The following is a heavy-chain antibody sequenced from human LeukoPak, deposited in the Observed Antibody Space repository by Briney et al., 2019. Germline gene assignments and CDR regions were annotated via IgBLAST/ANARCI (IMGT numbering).Heavy chain of an antibody. V-gene: IGHV3-11*06. Sequence: GGSLRLSCAASGFTFSDYYMSWIRQAPGKGLEWVSYISSSSSYTNYADSVEGRFTISRDNAKNSLYLQMNSLRAEDTAVYYCARAYSSGWYGDYWGQGTLVTVSS. CDR1: GFTFSDYY. J-gene: IGHJ4*02. CDR2: ISSSSSYT. D-gene: IGHD6-19*01. CDR3: ARAYSSGWYGDY.